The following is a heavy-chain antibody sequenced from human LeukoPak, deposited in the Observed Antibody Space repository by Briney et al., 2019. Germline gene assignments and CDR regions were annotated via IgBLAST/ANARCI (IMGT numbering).Heavy chain of an antibody. J-gene: IGHJ3*02. Sequence: ASVKVSCKASGYTFTSYGISWVRQAPGQGLEWMGWISAYNGNANYAQKLQGRVTMTTDTSTSTAYMELRSLRSDDPAVYYCARDSISFFGVPQCAFDIWGQGTMVTVSS. CDR3: ARDSISFFGVPQCAFDI. CDR1: GYTFTSYG. CDR2: ISAYNGNA. D-gene: IGHD3-3*01. V-gene: IGHV1-18*01.